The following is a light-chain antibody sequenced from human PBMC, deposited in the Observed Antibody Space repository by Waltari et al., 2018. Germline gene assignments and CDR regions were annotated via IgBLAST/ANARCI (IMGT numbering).Light chain of an antibody. Sequence: DIQMTQSPSSLSASVGDRVTITCRASQNIPMRLNWYHQKPGRAPKLLIYDASELGSGVPSRFSGSESGTEFTLTISSLQPEDCGTYYCQQSYSMLTFGGGTNVEIK. CDR3: QQSYSMLT. CDR2: DAS. CDR1: QNIPMR. V-gene: IGKV1-39*01. J-gene: IGKJ4*01.